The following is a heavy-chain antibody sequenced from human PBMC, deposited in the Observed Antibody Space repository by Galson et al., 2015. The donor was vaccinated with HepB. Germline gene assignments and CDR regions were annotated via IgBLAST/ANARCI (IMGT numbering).Heavy chain of an antibody. Sequence: SLRLSCAVSGFTFSSYAMHWVRQAPGKGLEWVAVISSDGITKYYADSVKGQFTISRDNSKNILSLQMNSLRAEDTAVYYCARGGLPTVVIDCRGQGTLVTVSS. CDR1: GFTFSSYA. CDR2: ISSDGITK. CDR3: ARGGLPTVVIDC. J-gene: IGHJ4*02. V-gene: IGHV3-30-3*01. D-gene: IGHD4-23*01.